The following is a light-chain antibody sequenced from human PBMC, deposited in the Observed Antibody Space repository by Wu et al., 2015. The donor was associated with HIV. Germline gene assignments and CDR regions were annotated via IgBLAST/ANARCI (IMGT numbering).Light chain of an antibody. CDR2: SAS. Sequence: DIQMTQSPAMMSAFVGDTVTISCRASQAISTYLNWFQQKPGKAPKLLIYSASSLQRGVPSRFSGSGSGTDFTLTISSLQPEDVATYFCQQSYSIPRFGPGTKVGV. J-gene: IGKJ3*01. V-gene: IGKV1-39*01. CDR1: QAISTY. CDR3: QQSYSIPR.